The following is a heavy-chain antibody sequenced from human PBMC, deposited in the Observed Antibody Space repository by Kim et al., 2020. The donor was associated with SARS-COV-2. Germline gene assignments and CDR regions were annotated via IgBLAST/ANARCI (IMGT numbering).Heavy chain of an antibody. D-gene: IGHD6-6*01. CDR2: IKQDGSEK. V-gene: IGHV3-7*03. Sequence: GGSLRLSCAASGFTFSSYWMSWVRQAPGKGLEWVANIKQDGSEKYYVDSVKGRFTISRDNAKNSLYLQMNSLRAEDTAVYYCARDRGVRQLGVIDYWGQGTLVTVSS. CDR3: ARDRGVRQLGVIDY. CDR1: GFTFSSYW. J-gene: IGHJ4*02.